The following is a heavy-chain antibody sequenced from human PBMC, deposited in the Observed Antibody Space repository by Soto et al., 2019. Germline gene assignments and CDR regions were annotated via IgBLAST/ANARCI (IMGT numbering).Heavy chain of an antibody. Sequence: ASVKVSCKASGYTFTSYAISWVRQAPGQGLEWMGWISAYNGNTNYAQRFQGRVTMTTDTSTSTAYMELRSLRSDDTAVYHCARDTAMAYYGVDVWGQRTTVTISS. J-gene: IGHJ6*02. V-gene: IGHV1-18*04. CDR3: ARDTAMAYYGVDV. D-gene: IGHD5-18*01. CDR1: GYTFTSYA. CDR2: ISAYNGNT.